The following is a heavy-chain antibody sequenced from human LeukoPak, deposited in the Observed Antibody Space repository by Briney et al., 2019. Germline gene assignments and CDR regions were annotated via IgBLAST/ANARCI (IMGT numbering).Heavy chain of an antibody. CDR1: GGSISSSN. J-gene: IGHJ4*02. V-gene: IGHV3-48*01. Sequence: ETLSLTCAVSGGSISSSNWWSWVRQPPGKGLEWVSYISSSSSTINYADSVKGRFTISRDNAQNSLYLQMNSLRAEDTAVYYCARGEQWPYWGQGTLVTVSS. CDR2: ISSSSSTI. CDR3: ARGEQWPY. D-gene: IGHD6-19*01.